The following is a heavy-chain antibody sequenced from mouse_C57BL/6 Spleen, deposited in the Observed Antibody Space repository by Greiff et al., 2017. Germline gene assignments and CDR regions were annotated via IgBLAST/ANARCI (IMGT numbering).Heavy chain of an antibody. Sequence: VQLQESGAELVRPGASVTLSCTASGYTFTDYEMHWVKQTPVHGLEWIGAIDPETGGTAYNQKFKGKAILTADKSSSTAYMELSSLTSEDSAVYYCTMGITTVVADYWGQGTTLTVSS. CDR1: GYTFTDYE. CDR2: IDPETGGT. D-gene: IGHD1-1*01. CDR3: TMGITTVVADY. J-gene: IGHJ2*01. V-gene: IGHV1-15*01.